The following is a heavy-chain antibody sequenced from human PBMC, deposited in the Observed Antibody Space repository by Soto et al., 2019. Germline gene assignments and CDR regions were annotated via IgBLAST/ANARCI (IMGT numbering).Heavy chain of an antibody. J-gene: IGHJ4*02. CDR2: IYYSGST. V-gene: IGHV4-30-4*08. CDR3: ARDGYNLVGFDY. D-gene: IGHD5-12*01. CDR1: GGSISRGGYY. Sequence: SETRSLTCTVSGGSISRGGYYWSWSRQHPGKGLEWIGYIYYSGSTYYNPSLKSRVTISVDTSKNQFSLKLSSVTAADTAVYYCARDGYNLVGFDYWGQGTLVTVSS.